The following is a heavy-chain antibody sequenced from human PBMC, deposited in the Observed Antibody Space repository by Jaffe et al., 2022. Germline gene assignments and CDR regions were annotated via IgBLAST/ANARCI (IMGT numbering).Heavy chain of an antibody. V-gene: IGHV4-34*01. CDR1: GGSFNGYY. CDR2: INDSGNT. D-gene: IGHD4-17*01. Sequence: QVQLQQWGAGLLKPSETLSLTCAVYGGSFNGYYWSWIRQSPGKGLEWIGEINDSGNTDYNPSLKSRVTLSVDTSKSQFSLRLSSVTAADTAVYYCARGTDLTYRDVLDYWGQGILVTVSS. CDR3: ARGTDLTYRDVLDY. J-gene: IGHJ4*02.